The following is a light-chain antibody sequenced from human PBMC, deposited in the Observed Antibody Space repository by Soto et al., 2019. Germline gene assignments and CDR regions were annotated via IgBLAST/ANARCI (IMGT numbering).Light chain of an antibody. Sequence: QSVPTQPPSVSGAPGQRVTGSCTGSSSNIGAGYDVHWYQQLPGTAPKLLIYGNNNRPSGVPDRFSGSKSGTSASLAITGLQAEDEADYYCQSYDSSQRVFGGGTKLTVL. CDR1: SSNIGAGYD. V-gene: IGLV1-40*01. J-gene: IGLJ2*01. CDR2: GNN. CDR3: QSYDSSQRV.